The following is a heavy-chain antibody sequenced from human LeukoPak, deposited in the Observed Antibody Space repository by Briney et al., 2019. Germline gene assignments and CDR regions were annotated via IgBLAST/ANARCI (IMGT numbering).Heavy chain of an antibody. CDR2: ISTTGSYI. J-gene: IGHJ4*02. V-gene: IGHV3-21*01. CDR1: GLTFKSYS. Sequence: GGSLRLSCAASGLTFKSYSMNWVRQAPGKGLEWVSYISTTGSYIYYTDSVKGRFTISRDNAKKSLYLHMNSLRAEDTAVYYCARDPFYPDYWGPGTLVTVSS. CDR3: ARDPFYPDY.